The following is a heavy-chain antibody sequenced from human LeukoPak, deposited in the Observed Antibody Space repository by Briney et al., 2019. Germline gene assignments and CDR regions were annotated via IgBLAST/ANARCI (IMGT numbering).Heavy chain of an antibody. CDR3: ARGDSSGYYIDY. Sequence: GGSLRLSCAASGFTFSSYGMHWIRQAPGKGLEWVSYISSSSSYTNYADSVKGRFTISRDNAKNSLYLQMNSLRAEDTAVYYCARGDSSGYYIDYWGQGTLVTVSS. D-gene: IGHD3-22*01. CDR2: ISSSSSYT. J-gene: IGHJ4*02. CDR1: GFTFSSYG. V-gene: IGHV3-21*05.